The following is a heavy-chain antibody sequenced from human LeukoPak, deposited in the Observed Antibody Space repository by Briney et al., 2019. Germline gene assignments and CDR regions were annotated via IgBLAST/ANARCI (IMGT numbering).Heavy chain of an antibody. CDR3: ARVRLQPRTLLDDAFDI. J-gene: IGHJ3*02. CDR1: GFTFSGSA. D-gene: IGHD1-14*01. V-gene: IGHV3-21*01. CDR2: ISTSSIYI. Sequence: GGSLRLSCAASGFTFSGSAMHWVRQAPGEGLEWVSSISTSSIYIYYADSLKGRFTVSRDNAKNSLYLQMNSLRAEDTAVYYCARVRLQPRTLLDDAFDIWGQGTMVTVSS.